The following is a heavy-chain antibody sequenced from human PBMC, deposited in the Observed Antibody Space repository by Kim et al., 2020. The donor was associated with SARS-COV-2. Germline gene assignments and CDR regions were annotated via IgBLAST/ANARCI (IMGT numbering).Heavy chain of an antibody. CDR2: ISYDGSNK. D-gene: IGHD6-13*01. V-gene: IGHV3-33*05. CDR3: ARVRIAAAGFDY. Sequence: GGSLRLSCAASGFTFSSYGMHWVRQAPGKGLEWVAVISYDGSNKYYADSVKGRFTISRDNSKNTLYLQMNNLRAEDTAVYYSARVRIAAAGFDYWGQGTL. CDR1: GFTFSSYG. J-gene: IGHJ4*02.